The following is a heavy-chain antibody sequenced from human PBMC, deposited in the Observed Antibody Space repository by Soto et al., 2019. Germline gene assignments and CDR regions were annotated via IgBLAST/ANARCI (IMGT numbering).Heavy chain of an antibody. D-gene: IGHD1-26*01. Sequence: QVQLVQSGAEVKKPGASVKVSCKASGYTFTSYGISWVRQAPGQGLEWMGWISAYNGNTNYAQKLQGRVTMTTDTSTSTACIERRSLRSDETPVYYCARASGSAYWFDPWGQGTLVTVSS. CDR2: ISAYNGNT. J-gene: IGHJ5*02. CDR3: ARASGSAYWFDP. CDR1: GYTFTSYG. V-gene: IGHV1-18*01.